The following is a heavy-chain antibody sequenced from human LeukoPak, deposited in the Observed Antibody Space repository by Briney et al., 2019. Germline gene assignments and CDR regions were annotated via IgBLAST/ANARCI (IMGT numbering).Heavy chain of an antibody. D-gene: IGHD6-6*01. CDR2: IFWNGGST. CDR3: ARGFPPHSSLFN. CDR1: GFIFDDYG. V-gene: IGHV3-20*04. Sequence: GGSLRLSCAASGFIFDDYGMSWVRQAPGKGLEWVSGIFWNGGSTGYADSVKGRFTISRDNAKNSLYLQMNSLRAEDTALYYCARGFPPHSSLFNWGQGTLVTVSS. J-gene: IGHJ4*02.